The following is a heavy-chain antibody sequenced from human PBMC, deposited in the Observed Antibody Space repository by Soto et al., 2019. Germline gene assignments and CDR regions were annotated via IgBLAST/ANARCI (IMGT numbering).Heavy chain of an antibody. CDR3: ARASVYAIYYFGY. J-gene: IGHJ4*02. D-gene: IGHD2-8*01. CDR1: GGSISSYY. CDR2: IYYSGST. V-gene: IGHV4-59*01. Sequence: PSETLSLTCTVSGGSISSYYWSWIRQPPGKGLEWIGYIYYSGSTNYNPSLKSRVTISVDTSKNQFSLKLSSVTAADTAVYYCARASVYAIYYFGYWGQGTLVTVS.